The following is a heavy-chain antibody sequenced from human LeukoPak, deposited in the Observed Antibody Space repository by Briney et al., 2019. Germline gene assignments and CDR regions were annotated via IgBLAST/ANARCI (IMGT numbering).Heavy chain of an antibody. CDR1: GASISSYY. Sequence: SETLSLTCTVSGASISSYYWSWLRQPPGKGLEWIGYIYYSGNTNYNPSLKSRVTTSVDTSKNQFSLKQSTVTAADTAVYFCARGGSSSGPFDFWGQGTLVTVSS. V-gene: IGHV4-59*01. J-gene: IGHJ4*02. CDR3: ARGGSSSGPFDF. CDR2: IYYSGNT. D-gene: IGHD6-19*01.